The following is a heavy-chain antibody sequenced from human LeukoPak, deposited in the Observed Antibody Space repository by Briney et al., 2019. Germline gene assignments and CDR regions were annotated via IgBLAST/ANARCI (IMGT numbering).Heavy chain of an antibody. J-gene: IGHJ4*02. D-gene: IGHD3-22*01. Sequence: SETLSLTCTVSGGSISSSSYYWGWIRQPPGKGLEWIGSIYYSGSTYYNPSLKSRVTISVDTSKNQFSLKLSSVTAADTAVYYCAREDGPRPPRRERGPYYYDSSGYYGIDYWGQGTLVTVSS. CDR1: GGSISSSSYY. CDR2: IYYSGST. CDR3: AREDGPRPPRRERGPYYYDSSGYYGIDY. V-gene: IGHV4-39*07.